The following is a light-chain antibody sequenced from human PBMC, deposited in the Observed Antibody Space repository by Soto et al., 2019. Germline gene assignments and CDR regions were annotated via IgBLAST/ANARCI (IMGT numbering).Light chain of an antibody. Sequence: QCVLTQPPSESGTPGQRVTISCSGSSSNIGSNTVNWYQQLPGTAPKLLIYSNNQRPSGVPDRFSGSKSGTSASLAISGLQSEDEADYYCAAWDDSLNGPVFGGGTKLTVL. V-gene: IGLV1-44*01. J-gene: IGLJ3*02. CDR2: SNN. CDR1: SSNIGSNT. CDR3: AAWDDSLNGPV.